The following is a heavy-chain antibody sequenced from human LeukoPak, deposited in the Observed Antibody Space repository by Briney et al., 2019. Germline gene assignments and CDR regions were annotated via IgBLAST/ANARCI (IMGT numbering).Heavy chain of an antibody. J-gene: IGHJ5*02. CDR1: GFTFSSYS. D-gene: IGHD3-22*01. CDR2: ISSSSSYI. CDR3: ARDWSYYDSSGYYA. V-gene: IGHV3-21*01. Sequence: GGSLRLSCAASGFTFSSYSMNWVRQAPGKGLEWVSSISSSSSYIYYADSVKGRFTISRDNAKNSLYLQMNSLRAEDTAVYYCARDWSYYDSSGYYAWGQGTLVTVSS.